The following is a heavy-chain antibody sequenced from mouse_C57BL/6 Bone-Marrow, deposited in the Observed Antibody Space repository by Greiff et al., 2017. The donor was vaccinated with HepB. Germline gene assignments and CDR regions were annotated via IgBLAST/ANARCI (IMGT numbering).Heavy chain of an antibody. CDR3: AGTVYYFDY. CDR2: INPNNGGT. J-gene: IGHJ2*01. CDR1: GYTFTDYY. Sequence: EVQLQQSGPELVKPGASVKISCKASGYTFTDYYMNWVKQSHGKSLEWIGDINPNNGGTSYNQKFKGKATLTVDKSSSTAYMELRSLTSEDSAVYYCAGTVYYFDYWGQGTTLTVSS. V-gene: IGHV1-26*01. D-gene: IGHD4-1*01.